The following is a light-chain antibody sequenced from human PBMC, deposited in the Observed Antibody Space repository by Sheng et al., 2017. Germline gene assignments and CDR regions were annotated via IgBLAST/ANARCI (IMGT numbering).Light chain of an antibody. V-gene: IGKV1-33*01. J-gene: IGKJ2*01. CDR1: QDISNY. Sequence: IWMTQSPSLLSASVGDRVTITCQASQDISNYLNWYQQKPGKAPKLLIYDASNLETGVPSRFSGSGSGTDFTFTISSLQPEDIATYYCQQYDNLPYTFGQGPSWRSN. CDR3: QQYDNLPYT. CDR2: DAS.